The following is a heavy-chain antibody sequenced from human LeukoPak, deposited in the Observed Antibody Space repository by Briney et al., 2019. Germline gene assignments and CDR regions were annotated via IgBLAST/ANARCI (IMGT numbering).Heavy chain of an antibody. V-gene: IGHV7-4-1*02. J-gene: IGHJ6*02. CDR1: GYTFTSYA. CDR2: INTNTGNP. Sequence: ASMKVSCTASGYTFTSYAMNWVRQAPGQGLEWMGWINTNTGNPTYAQGFTGRFVFSLDTSVSTAYLQISSLKAEDTAVYYCAREGAAMAPTEPMDVWGQGTTVTVSS. D-gene: IGHD5-18*01. CDR3: AREGAAMAPTEPMDV.